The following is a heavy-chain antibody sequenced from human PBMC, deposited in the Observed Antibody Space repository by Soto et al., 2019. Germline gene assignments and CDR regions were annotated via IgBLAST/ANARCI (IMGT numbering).Heavy chain of an antibody. D-gene: IGHD6-13*01. V-gene: IGHV3-66*04. CDR3: ARLQRGGAAAAFDI. CDR2: IYSGGST. CDR1: GFTVSSNY. J-gene: IGHJ3*02. Sequence: GGSLRLSCAASGFTVSSNYMSWVRQAPGKGLEWVSVIYSGGSTYYADSVKGRFTISRDNSKNTLYLQMNSLRAEDTAVYYCARLQRGGAAAAFDIWGQGTMVTVSS.